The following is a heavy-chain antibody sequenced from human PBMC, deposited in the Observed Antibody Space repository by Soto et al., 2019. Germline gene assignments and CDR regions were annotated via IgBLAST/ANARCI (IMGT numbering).Heavy chain of an antibody. J-gene: IGHJ3*02. CDR1: GGSISSGGYY. V-gene: IGHV4-31*03. CDR2: IYYSGST. CDR3: ARGTTMIVVVSAFDI. D-gene: IGHD3-22*01. Sequence: QVQLQESGPGLVKPSQSLSLTCTVSGGSISSGGYYWTWIRQHPGEGLEWIGYIYYSGSTNYNPSLKSRVTISVDTSKNQFSLKLSSVTAADTAVYYCARGTTMIVVVSAFDIWGQGTMVTVSS.